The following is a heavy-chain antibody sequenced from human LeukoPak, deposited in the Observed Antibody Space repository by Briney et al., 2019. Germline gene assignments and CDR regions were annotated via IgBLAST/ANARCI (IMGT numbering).Heavy chain of an antibody. D-gene: IGHD6-19*01. Sequence: SVKVSCKASGGTFSSYAISWVRQAPGQGLEWMGRIIPIFGTANYAQTFQGRVTITTDESTSTASLELSSLRSEDPAVYYCARNPGIAVADYYFDYWGQGTLVTVSS. CDR2: IIPIFGTA. CDR1: GGTFSSYA. V-gene: IGHV1-69*05. J-gene: IGHJ4*02. CDR3: ARNPGIAVADYYFDY.